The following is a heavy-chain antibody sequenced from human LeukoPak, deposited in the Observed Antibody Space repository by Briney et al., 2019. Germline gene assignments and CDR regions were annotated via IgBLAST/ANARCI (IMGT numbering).Heavy chain of an antibody. V-gene: IGHV3-23*01. D-gene: IGHD3-22*01. Sequence: GGSLRLSCAASGFTFSSYAMSWVRQAPGKGLEWVSAISSSGGITYYADSVKGRFTISRDNSENTLYLQMNSLRAEDTAVYYCAKGTMDGGQYYYDSNGGQGTLVTVSS. CDR2: ISSSGGIT. J-gene: IGHJ4*02. CDR1: GFTFSSYA. CDR3: AKGTMDGGQYYYDSN.